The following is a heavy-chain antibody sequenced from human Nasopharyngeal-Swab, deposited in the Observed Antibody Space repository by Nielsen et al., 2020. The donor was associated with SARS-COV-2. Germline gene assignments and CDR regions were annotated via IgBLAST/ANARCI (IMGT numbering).Heavy chain of an antibody. CDR3: ARQDRFYYYLDV. D-gene: IGHD3-3*01. CDR1: GSTFGSFG. Sequence: GGSLRLSCAGSGSTFGSFGMTWVRQAPGKGLEWVSYISPSSGYIYYAESLKGRFTISRDNGKNSVYLQMNSLRADDTAVYFCARQDRFYYYLDVWGKGTTVTVSS. V-gene: IGHV3-21*01. J-gene: IGHJ6*03. CDR2: ISPSSGYI.